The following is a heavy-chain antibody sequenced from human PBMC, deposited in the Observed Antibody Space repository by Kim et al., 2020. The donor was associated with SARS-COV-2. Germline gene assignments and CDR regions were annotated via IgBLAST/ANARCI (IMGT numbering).Heavy chain of an antibody. D-gene: IGHD2-15*01. V-gene: IGHV3-11*06. Sequence: GRFTISRDNAKNSLYLQMNSLRAEDTAVYYCARDPLLLLLRYYYYYGMDVWGQGTTVTVSS. CDR3: ARDPLLLLLRYYYYYGMDV. J-gene: IGHJ6*02.